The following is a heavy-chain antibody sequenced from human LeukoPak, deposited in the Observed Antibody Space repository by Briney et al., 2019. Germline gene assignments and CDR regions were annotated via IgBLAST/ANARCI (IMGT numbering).Heavy chain of an antibody. CDR1: GFTFDDYA. Sequence: GGSLRLSCAASGFTFDDYAMHWVRQAPGKGLEWVSGISWNSGSIGYADSVKGRFTISRDNAKNSLYLQMNSLRAEDTAVYYCAKDSRVFTVTTADYRGQGTLVTVSS. CDR3: AKDSRVFTVTTADY. CDR2: ISWNSGSI. V-gene: IGHV3-9*01. J-gene: IGHJ4*02. D-gene: IGHD4-17*01.